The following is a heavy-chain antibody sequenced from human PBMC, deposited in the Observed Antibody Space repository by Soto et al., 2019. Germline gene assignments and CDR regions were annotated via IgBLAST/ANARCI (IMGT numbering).Heavy chain of an antibody. V-gene: IGHV6-1*01. D-gene: IGHD3-3*01. CDR2: TYYRSKWYN. CDR3: ARAAPVLRFLEWLFLHDAFDI. CDR1: GDNVSSNSAA. Sequence: SQTLSLTYAISGDNVSSNSAAWNWIRKSPSRGLEWLGRTYYRSKWYNDYAVSVKSRITINPDTSKNQFSLQLNSVTPEDTAVYYCARAAPVLRFLEWLFLHDAFDIWGQGTMVTVSS. J-gene: IGHJ3*02.